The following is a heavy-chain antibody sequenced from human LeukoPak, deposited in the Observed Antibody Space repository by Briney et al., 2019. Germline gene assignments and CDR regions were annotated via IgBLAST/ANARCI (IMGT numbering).Heavy chain of an antibody. CDR1: GFTFSNAW. Sequence: GGSLRLSCAASGFTFSNAWMSWVRQAPGKGLEWVGRIKSKTDGGTTDYAAPVKGRFTISRDDSKNTLYLQMNSLKTEDTAVYYCTTALPDFWSGYYIYDRIYIDYWGQGTLVTVSS. D-gene: IGHD3-3*01. V-gene: IGHV3-15*01. J-gene: IGHJ4*02. CDR2: IKSKTDGGTT. CDR3: TTALPDFWSGYYIYDRIYIDY.